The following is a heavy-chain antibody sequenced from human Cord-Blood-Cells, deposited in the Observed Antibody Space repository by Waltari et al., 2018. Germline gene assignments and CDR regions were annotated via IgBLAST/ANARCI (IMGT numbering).Heavy chain of an antibody. V-gene: IGHV1-2*06. Sequence: QVQLVQSGAEVKKPGASVKVSCKASGYTFTGYYMHWVRQAPGQGLEWMGRINPNSGGTNYARKFQGRVTMTRDTSISTAYMELSRLRSDDTAVYYCARHGPRAAMVDYWGQGTLVTVSS. D-gene: IGHD5-18*01. CDR3: ARHGPRAAMVDY. J-gene: IGHJ4*02. CDR2: INPNSGGT. CDR1: GYTFTGYY.